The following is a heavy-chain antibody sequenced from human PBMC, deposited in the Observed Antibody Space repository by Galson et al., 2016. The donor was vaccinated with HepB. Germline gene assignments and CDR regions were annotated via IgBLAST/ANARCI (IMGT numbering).Heavy chain of an antibody. D-gene: IGHD3-3*01. Sequence: QSGAEVKKPGESLRISCKGSGYSFTSYWISWVRQVPGKGLEWMGRIDPSDSDTKYSPSFQGHVTISTDKSISTSYLQWSSLRASDTAMYYCASLGVVSTNYDYYKVNVWGQGTTVTVSS. CDR1: GYSFTSYW. V-gene: IGHV5-10-1*01. CDR2: IDPSDSDT. CDR3: ASLGVVSTNYDYYKVNV. J-gene: IGHJ6*01.